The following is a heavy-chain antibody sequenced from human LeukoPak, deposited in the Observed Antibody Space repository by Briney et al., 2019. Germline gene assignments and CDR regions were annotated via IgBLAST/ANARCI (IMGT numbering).Heavy chain of an antibody. D-gene: IGHD2-15*01. V-gene: IGHV4-59*01. Sequence: SETLSLTCNVSGGSFNDNYWNWIRHLPGKGLEWIGYVYHNGHSDYNPSLKSRVTISVDTSTNQFSLKMISVTAADTAVYYCASLGSSSGWLDSWGHGSLVIVSS. CDR2: VYHNGHS. CDR1: GGSFNDNY. CDR3: ASLGSSSGWLDS. J-gene: IGHJ5*01.